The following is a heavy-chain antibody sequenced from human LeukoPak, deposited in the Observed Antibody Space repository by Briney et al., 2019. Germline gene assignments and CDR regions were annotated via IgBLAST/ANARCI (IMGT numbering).Heavy chain of an antibody. J-gene: IGHJ4*02. CDR2: IYTSGST. D-gene: IGHD6-19*01. Sequence: SETLSLTCTVSGGSIGSYYWSWIRQPAGKGLEWIGRIYTSGSTNYNPSLKSRVTMSVDTSKNQFSLKLSSVTAADTAVYYCARAFSSGWYEVFDYWGQGTLVTVSS. CDR3: ARAFSSGWYEVFDY. V-gene: IGHV4-4*07. CDR1: GGSIGSYY.